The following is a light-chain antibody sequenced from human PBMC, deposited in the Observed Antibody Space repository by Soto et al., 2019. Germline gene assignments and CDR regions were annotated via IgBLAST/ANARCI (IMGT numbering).Light chain of an antibody. CDR1: QRISSRN. V-gene: IGKV3-20*01. CDR3: QQSSDLPYT. CDR2: GAS. Sequence: EIVLTQSPGTLSLSPRERATLSCRASQRISSRNLAWFQQKPGQAPRLLIYGASSRATGIPDRFSGSGSVTDFTLTINRLEPEDFAVYYCQQSSDLPYTFGQGTKLEVK. J-gene: IGKJ2*01.